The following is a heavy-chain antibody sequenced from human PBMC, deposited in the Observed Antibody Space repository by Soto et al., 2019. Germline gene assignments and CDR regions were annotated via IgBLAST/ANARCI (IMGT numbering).Heavy chain of an antibody. D-gene: IGHD6-19*01. CDR1: GASFSGYF. Sequence: SETLSLTGAVYGASFSGYFCSWIRQPPGQGLEWTGEINHSGITKYNPSLKSRVTISGGTSRDQFSLKLGSVTAADTAVYYCARVSEYSSGWSSYYYYGMDVWGQGTTVT. CDR3: ARVSEYSSGWSSYYYYGMDV. CDR2: INHSGIT. J-gene: IGHJ6*02. V-gene: IGHV4-34*01.